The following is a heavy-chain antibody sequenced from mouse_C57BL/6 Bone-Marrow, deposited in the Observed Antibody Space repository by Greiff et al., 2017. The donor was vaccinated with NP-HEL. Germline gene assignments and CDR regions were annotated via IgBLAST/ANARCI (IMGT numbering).Heavy chain of an antibody. D-gene: IGHD1-1*01. J-gene: IGHJ3*01. CDR2: IDPEDGDT. CDR3: TTDGTTFAY. Sequence: VQLQQSGAELVRPGASVKLSCTASGFNIKDYYMHWVKQRPEQGLEWIGRIDPEDGDTEYAPKFQGKATMTAETSSNTASLRLSSLTSEDTAVYYCTTDGTTFAYWGQGTLVTVSA. V-gene: IGHV14-1*01. CDR1: GFNIKDYY.